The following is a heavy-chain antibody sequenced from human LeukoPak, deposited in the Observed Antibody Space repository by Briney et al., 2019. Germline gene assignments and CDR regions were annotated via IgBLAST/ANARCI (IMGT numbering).Heavy chain of an antibody. CDR3: ARDIAAAGTENYYYYYGMDV. CDR2: ISSSSSYI. J-gene: IGHJ6*02. CDR1: GFTFSSYS. D-gene: IGHD6-13*01. Sequence: PGGSLRLSCAASGFTFSSYSMNWVRQAPGKGLEWVSSISSSSSYIYYADSVKGRFTISRDNAKNSLYLQMNSLRAEDTAVYYCARDIAAAGTENYYYYYGMDVWGQGTTVTVSS. V-gene: IGHV3-21*01.